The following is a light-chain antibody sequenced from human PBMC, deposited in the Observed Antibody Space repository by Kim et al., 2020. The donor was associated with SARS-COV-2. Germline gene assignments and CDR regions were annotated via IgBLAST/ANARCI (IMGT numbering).Light chain of an antibody. CDR3: QKYNSAPWT. V-gene: IGKV1-27*01. Sequence: ASVGDRVTITCRASQDIANSLAWYQQKPGKVPKLLIYAASTLQSGVPSRFSGSGSGTQFTLTIGSLQTEDVATYYCQKYNSAPWTFGPRTKVDIK. J-gene: IGKJ1*01. CDR2: AAS. CDR1: QDIANS.